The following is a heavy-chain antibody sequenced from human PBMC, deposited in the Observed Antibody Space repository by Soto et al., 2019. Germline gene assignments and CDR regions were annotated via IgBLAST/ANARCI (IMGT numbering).Heavy chain of an antibody. CDR2: MNPNSGNT. CDR1: GYTFTSYA. D-gene: IGHD3-3*01. CDR3: ARGITIFGVVPG. Sequence: GASVKVSCKASGYTFTSYAMHWVRQATGQGLEWMGWMNPNSGNTGYAQKFQGRVTMTRNTSISTAYMELSSLRSEDTAVYYCARGITIFGVVPGWGQGTLVTVSS. J-gene: IGHJ4*02. V-gene: IGHV1-8*02.